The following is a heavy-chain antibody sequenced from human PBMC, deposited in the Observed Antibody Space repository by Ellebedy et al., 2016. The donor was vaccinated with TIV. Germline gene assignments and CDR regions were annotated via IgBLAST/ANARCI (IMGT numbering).Heavy chain of an antibody. V-gene: IGHV4-39*07. Sequence: MPSDTLSLTCTVPGCSISSSSYYWGWIRLPPGKGLEWIGNIYYSGSTYYNPSLQSRVTISVDTSKNQFSLRLNSVTAADTAVYYCARFVRATKAFDIWGQGTMVTVSS. CDR1: GCSISSSSYY. D-gene: IGHD5-12*01. CDR3: ARFVRATKAFDI. CDR2: IYYSGST. J-gene: IGHJ3*02.